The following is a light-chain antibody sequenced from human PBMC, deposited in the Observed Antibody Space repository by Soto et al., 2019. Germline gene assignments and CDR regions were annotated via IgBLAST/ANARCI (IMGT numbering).Light chain of an antibody. Sequence: DIVMTQFPATLSVSPGETATLSCRASQSVSSNLAWYQQKPGQAPRLLISDASTRAAGLPARFSGSGSGTELTLTISSLQSEDFAVYFCQQSNNWPKTFGQGTKV. J-gene: IGKJ1*01. CDR1: QSVSSN. V-gene: IGKV3-15*01. CDR3: QQSNNWPKT. CDR2: DAS.